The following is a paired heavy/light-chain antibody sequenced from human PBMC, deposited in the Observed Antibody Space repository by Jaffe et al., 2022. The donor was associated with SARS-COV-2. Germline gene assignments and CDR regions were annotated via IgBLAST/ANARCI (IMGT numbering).Light chain of an antibody. CDR1: QGISNY. V-gene: IGKV1-16*02. CDR3: QQYYTYPHT. J-gene: IGKJ2*01. Sequence: IQMTQSPSSLSASVGDRVTITCRASQGISNYLAWFQQKPGKAPKSLIYAAYTLQSGVPSKFSGSGSGTDFTLTISSLQPEDFATYFCQQYYTYPHTFGQGTKLEIK. CDR2: AAY.
Heavy chain of an antibody. J-gene: IGHJ4*02. V-gene: IGHV3-23*01. CDR3: AKEGRSISGRTDS. CDR2: ISDVGYNT. D-gene: IGHD2-8*02. CDR1: GFTFSSYA. Sequence: EVQLLESGGGLVQPGGSLRLSCAASGFTFSSYAMSWVRQAPGRGLEWVSGISDVGYNTYYTDSVKGRFTISRDNSRNTLYLQMDSLRAEDTALYYCAKEGRSISGRTDSWGQGTLVTVSS.